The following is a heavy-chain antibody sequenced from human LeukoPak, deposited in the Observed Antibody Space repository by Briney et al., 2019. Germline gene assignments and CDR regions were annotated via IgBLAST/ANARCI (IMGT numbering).Heavy chain of an antibody. CDR3: AKYRVVVVPAAVGLGQ. J-gene: IGHJ4*02. Sequence: GGSLRLSCVASGFTFRVYWMSWVRQAPGKGLEWVADINQAGSEIKYVDSVKGRFTISRDNAKKSVYLQMNGLRADDTALYYCAKYRVVVVPAAVGLGQWGLGTLVTVSS. D-gene: IGHD2-2*01. V-gene: IGHV3-7*01. CDR1: GFTFRVYW. CDR2: INQAGSEI.